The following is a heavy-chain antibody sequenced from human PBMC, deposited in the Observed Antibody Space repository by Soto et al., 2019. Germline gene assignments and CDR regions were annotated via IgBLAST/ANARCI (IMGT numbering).Heavy chain of an antibody. V-gene: IGHV3-21*01. CDR3: AAYCTTSSCSNYYGLDV. J-gene: IGHJ6*02. CDR2: ISSGSSYI. CDR1: GFTFSTYS. Sequence: LRLSCAASGFTFSTYSMTWVRQAPGKGLEWGSSISSGSSYIYYADSVKGRFTVSRDNAENSLSLQMNSLSGEDTAVYYCAAYCTTSSCSNYYGLDVWGQGTTVTVSS. D-gene: IGHD2-15*01.